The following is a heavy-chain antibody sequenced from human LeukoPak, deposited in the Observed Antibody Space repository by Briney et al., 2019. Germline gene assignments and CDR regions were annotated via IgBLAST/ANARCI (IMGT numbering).Heavy chain of an antibody. D-gene: IGHD3-22*01. Sequence: SLRLSCAAPGFTFDDYAMHLVRQAPGKGLEGVPGISWNSGSIGYAAPVKGRFTIPRDKAKNSLYLQMNSLKAEDTALYYCAKLSGYDSSGYLDYWGQGTLVTVSS. V-gene: IGHV3-9*01. CDR2: ISWNSGSI. CDR3: AKLSGYDSSGYLDY. J-gene: IGHJ4*02. CDR1: GFTFDDYA.